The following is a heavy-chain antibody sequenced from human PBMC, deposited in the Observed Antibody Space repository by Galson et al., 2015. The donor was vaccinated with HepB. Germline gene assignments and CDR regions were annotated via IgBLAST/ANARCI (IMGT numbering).Heavy chain of an antibody. D-gene: IGHD3-22*01. CDR2: ISGSGSLR. Sequence: SLRLSCAPSGFTFARYAMTWVRQAPGKGLEWISLISGSGSLRYYAESVKGRFTISRDNAKKTLYLQMNSLRSEDTAVYYCAKDRVDYYDSDGHIDAFDVWGQGTVVTVPS. CDR3: AKDRVDYYDSDGHIDAFDV. CDR1: GFTFARYA. J-gene: IGHJ3*01. V-gene: IGHV3-23*01.